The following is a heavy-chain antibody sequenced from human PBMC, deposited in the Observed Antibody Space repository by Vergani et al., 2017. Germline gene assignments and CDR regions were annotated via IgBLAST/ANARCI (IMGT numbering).Heavy chain of an antibody. Sequence: QVQLVQSGAEVKKPGSSVKVSCKASGGTFSSYAISWVRQAPGQGLEWMGGIIPIFGTANYAQKFQGRVTLTADESTSTAYMELSRLRSEDTAVYYCASKNRLGYCTSGVCSPFDYWGQGTLVTVSS. J-gene: IGHJ4*02. V-gene: IGHV1-69*01. CDR3: ASKNRLGYCTSGVCSPFDY. D-gene: IGHD2-8*01. CDR2: IIPIFGTA. CDR1: GGTFSSYA.